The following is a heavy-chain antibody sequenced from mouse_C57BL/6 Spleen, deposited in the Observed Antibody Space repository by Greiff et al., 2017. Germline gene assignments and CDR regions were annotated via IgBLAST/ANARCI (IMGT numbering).Heavy chain of an antibody. J-gene: IGHJ4*01. D-gene: IGHD5-1*01. CDR2: IRSKSNNYAT. Sequence: EVKVVESGGGLVQPKGSLKLSCAASGFSFNTYAMNWVRQAPGKGLEWVARIRSKSNNYATYYADSVKYRFTISRDDSESMLYLQMNNLKTEDTAMYYCVREGSNYYAMDYWGQGTSVTVSS. CDR1: GFSFNTYA. V-gene: IGHV10-1*01. CDR3: VREGSNYYAMDY.